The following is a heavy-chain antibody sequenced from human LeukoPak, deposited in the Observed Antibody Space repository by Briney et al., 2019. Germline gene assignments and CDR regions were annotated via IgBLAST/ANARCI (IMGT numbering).Heavy chain of an antibody. CDR2: INHSGST. V-gene: IGHV4-34*01. J-gene: IGHJ4*02. D-gene: IGHD3-10*01. CDR3: ARVPRGPFDY. CDR1: GGSISSYY. Sequence: PSETLSLTCTVSGGSISSYYWSWIRQPPGKGLEWIGEINHSGSTNYNPSLKSRVTISVDTSKNQFSLKLSSVTAADTAVYYCARVPRGPFDYWGQGTLVTVSS.